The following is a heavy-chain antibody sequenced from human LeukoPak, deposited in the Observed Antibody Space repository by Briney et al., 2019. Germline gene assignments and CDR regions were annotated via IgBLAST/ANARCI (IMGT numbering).Heavy chain of an antibody. CDR1: GGSIISYF. Sequence: SETLSLTCTVSGGSIISYFWAWIRQPAGEGLEWIGRIYTSGSTDYNPSLKSRVTMSVDTSKNQFSLKLPSVTGADTAVYYCAREGGGQGHGWHYDLWGRGTLVTVS. CDR3: AREGGGQGHGWHYDL. V-gene: IGHV4-4*07. CDR2: IYTSGST. D-gene: IGHD2-15*01. J-gene: IGHJ2*01.